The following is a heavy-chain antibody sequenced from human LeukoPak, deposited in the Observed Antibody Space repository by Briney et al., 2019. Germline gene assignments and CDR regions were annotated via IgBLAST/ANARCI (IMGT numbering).Heavy chain of an antibody. CDR1: GCPFTNSW. Sequence: GESLQISCKGSGCPFTNSWIKWGRQMPGKGLEWMGRIHPSDSYTNYSPSFQGHVTISADKSISTAYLQWSSLKASDTAMYYCARLAGGSGWYYFDYWGQGTLVTVSS. V-gene: IGHV5-10-1*01. J-gene: IGHJ4*02. D-gene: IGHD6-19*01. CDR2: IHPSDSYT. CDR3: ARLAGGSGWYYFDY.